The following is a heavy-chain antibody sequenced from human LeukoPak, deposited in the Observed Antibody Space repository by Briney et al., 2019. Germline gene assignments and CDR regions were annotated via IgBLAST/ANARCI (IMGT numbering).Heavy chain of an antibody. Sequence: PGGPLRLSCAASGFTFSSYWMSWVRQAPGKGLEWVANIKQDGSEKYYVDSVKGRFTISRDNAKNSLYLQMNSLRAEDTAVYYCARDRYCSGGSCYTGFDYWGQGTLVTVSS. CDR2: IKQDGSEK. V-gene: IGHV3-7*01. D-gene: IGHD2-15*01. CDR3: ARDRYCSGGSCYTGFDY. CDR1: GFTFSSYW. J-gene: IGHJ4*02.